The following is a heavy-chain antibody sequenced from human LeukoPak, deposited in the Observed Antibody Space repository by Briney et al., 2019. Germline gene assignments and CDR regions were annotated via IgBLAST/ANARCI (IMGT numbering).Heavy chain of an antibody. Sequence: GGSLRLSCAASGFTFSSYGMHWVRQAPGKGLEWVAFIRYDGSNEYYADSVKGRFTISRDNSKNTLYLQMNSLRAEDTAVYYCAKVLLWFGELLSAIDYWGQGTLVTVSS. V-gene: IGHV3-30*02. CDR2: IRYDGSNE. CDR1: GFTFSSYG. CDR3: AKVLLWFGELLSAIDY. J-gene: IGHJ4*02. D-gene: IGHD3-10*01.